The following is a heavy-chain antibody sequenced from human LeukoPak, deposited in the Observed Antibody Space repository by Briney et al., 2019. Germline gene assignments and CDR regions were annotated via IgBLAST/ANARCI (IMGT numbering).Heavy chain of an antibody. CDR1: GFTFSSYE. J-gene: IGHJ6*03. CDR2: ISSSGSTI. CDR3: ASGSGWYGYYMDV. V-gene: IGHV3-48*03. D-gene: IGHD6-19*01. Sequence: GGSLRLSCAASGFTFSSYEMNWVRQAPGKGLEWVSYISSSGSTIYYADSVKGRFTISRDNANNSLYLQMNSLRAEDTAVYYCASGSGWYGYYMDVWGKGTTVTVSS.